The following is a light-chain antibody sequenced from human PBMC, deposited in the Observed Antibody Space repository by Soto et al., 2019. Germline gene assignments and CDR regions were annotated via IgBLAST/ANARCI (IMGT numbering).Light chain of an antibody. CDR1: QSVSTD. CDR3: HKYNDSPRFT. V-gene: IGKV3-15*01. J-gene: IGKJ3*01. CDR2: GAS. Sequence: EIVMTQSPATLSVSPGERATLSCRASQSVSTDLAWYQQKPGQAPRRLMYGASTRATGIPARFSGSGSGTEFTHTIHSLQSEDLAVYYCHKYNDSPRFTFGPGTKVDIK.